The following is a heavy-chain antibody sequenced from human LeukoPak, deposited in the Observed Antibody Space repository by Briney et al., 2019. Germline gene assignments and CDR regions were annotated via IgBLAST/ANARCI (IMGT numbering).Heavy chain of an antibody. CDR2: IWYDGSNK. V-gene: IGHV3-33*08. CDR3: ARSPPGGDYYYYMDV. J-gene: IGHJ6*03. Sequence: GGSLRLSCAASGFTFISYAMTWVRQAPGKGLEWVAVIWYDGSNKYYADSVKGRFTISRDNSKNTLYLQMNSLRAEDTAVYYCARSPPGGDYYYYMDVWGKGTTVTVSS. CDR1: GFTFISYA. D-gene: IGHD2-15*01.